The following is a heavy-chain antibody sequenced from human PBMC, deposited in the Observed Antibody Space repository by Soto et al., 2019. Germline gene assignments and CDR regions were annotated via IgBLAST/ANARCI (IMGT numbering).Heavy chain of an antibody. CDR3: ARDVSGVGY. Sequence: GGSLRLSCAASGFTFSSYSMHWVRQAPGKGLEWVAVMSFDGINKYYADSVKGRFTVSRDNSKSTLYLQMNSLRPEDTAVYFCARDVSGVGYWGQGTLVTVSS. V-gene: IGHV3-30-3*01. J-gene: IGHJ4*02. CDR2: MSFDGINK. CDR1: GFTFSSYS.